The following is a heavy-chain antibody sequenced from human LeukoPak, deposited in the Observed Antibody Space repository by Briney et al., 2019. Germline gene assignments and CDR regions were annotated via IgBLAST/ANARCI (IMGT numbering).Heavy chain of an antibody. D-gene: IGHD4-17*01. CDR3: ARDQYGDYYYYGMDV. CDR1: GFTFSSYW. CDR2: IKQDGSEK. V-gene: IGHV3-7*01. J-gene: IGHJ6*02. Sequence: GGSLRLSCAASGFTFSSYWMSWVRQAPGEGLEWVANIKQDGSEKYYVDSVKGRFTISRDNAKNSLYLQMNSLRAEDTAVYYCARDQYGDYYYYGMDVWGQGTTVTVSS.